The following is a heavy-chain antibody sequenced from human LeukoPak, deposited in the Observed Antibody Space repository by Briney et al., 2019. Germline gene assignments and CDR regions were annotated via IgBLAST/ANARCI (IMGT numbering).Heavy chain of an antibody. V-gene: IGHV7-4-1*01. CDR2: IDIKTGNP. CDR1: GYTFSGYA. J-gene: IGHJ3*02. CDR3: ARDSFTDGASAFDI. D-gene: IGHD3-16*01. Sequence: ASVKVSCKASGYTFSGYAMNWMRQAPGQGPEWIGGIDIKTGNPTYAQGFTGRFVFSLDTSVSTAYLQISSLKAEDTAVYYCARDSFTDGASAFDIWGQGTMVTVSS.